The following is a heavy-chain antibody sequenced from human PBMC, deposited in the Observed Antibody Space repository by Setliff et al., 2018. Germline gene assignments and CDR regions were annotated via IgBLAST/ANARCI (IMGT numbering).Heavy chain of an antibody. J-gene: IGHJ4*02. CDR3: AKSSGSSSSTNLEY. D-gene: IGHD6-6*01. CDR1: GFTFFSYT. Sequence: PGESLKISCTTSGFTFFSYTMNWVRQAPGKGLEWVSAITDDGGTTHYAGSVKGRFTIARDNSNSTLYLRMNSLRVEDTALYYCAKSSGSSSSTNLEYLGPGTLVT. CDR2: ITDDGGTT. V-gene: IGHV3-23*01.